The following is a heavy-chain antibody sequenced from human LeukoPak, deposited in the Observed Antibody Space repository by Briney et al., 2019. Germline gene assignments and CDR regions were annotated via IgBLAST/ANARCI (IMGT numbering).Heavy chain of an antibody. CDR3: AKDCDGSYYSPFDY. Sequence: GGSLRLSCAASGFTFTGYWLSWVRQAPGKGLEWVANINQDGSEKYYVDSVEGRFSISRDNAKNSVYLQMNTLRAEDTAFYYCAKDCDGSYYSPFDYWGQGTLVTVSS. V-gene: IGHV3-7*01. D-gene: IGHD1-26*01. CDR1: GFTFTGYW. J-gene: IGHJ4*02. CDR2: INQDGSEK.